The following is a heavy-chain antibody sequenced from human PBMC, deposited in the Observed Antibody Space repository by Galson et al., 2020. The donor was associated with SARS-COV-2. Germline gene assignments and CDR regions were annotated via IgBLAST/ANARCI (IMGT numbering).Heavy chain of an antibody. D-gene: IGHD6-13*01. V-gene: IGHV3-53*01. J-gene: IGHJ4*02. CDR2: IYGDGRT. Sequence: GESLKISCAASGFTVSSNYMSWVRQAPGKGLEWVSVIYGDGRTYYADSVKGRFTISRDNSKNALYLQMNSLRAEDTAVYYCARGLGYSSRPFDYWGQGTRVTVSS. CDR3: ARGLGYSSRPFDY. CDR1: GFTVSSNY.